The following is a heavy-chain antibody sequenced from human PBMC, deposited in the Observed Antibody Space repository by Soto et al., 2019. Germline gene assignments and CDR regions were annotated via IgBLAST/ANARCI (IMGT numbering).Heavy chain of an antibody. Sequence: QVQLVQSGAEVKPPGSSVKVSCKASGGAFISYTINWVRQAPGQRLEWMGRIIPILNVTNYAQTFQGRVTITADKSTSTAYMELSSLRSEDTAVYFCAKGAGYFDYWGQGTLVTVSS. J-gene: IGHJ4*02. CDR2: IIPILNVT. V-gene: IGHV1-69*02. CDR1: GGAFISYT. CDR3: AKGAGYFDY.